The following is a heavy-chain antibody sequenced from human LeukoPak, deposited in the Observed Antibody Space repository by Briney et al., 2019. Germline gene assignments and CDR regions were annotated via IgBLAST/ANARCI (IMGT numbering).Heavy chain of an antibody. CDR1: GFTFSSYW. CDR2: INSDGSSA. CDR3: VRDKFGTLIYGSSCFDS. J-gene: IGHJ4*02. V-gene: IGHV3-74*01. D-gene: IGHD4-17*01. Sequence: GGSLRHSCAASGFTFSSYWMHWVRQAPGKGLVWVSRINSDGSSAIYADSVKGRFTFSRDNAKNTLYLQMNSLRAEDTAVYYCVRDKFGTLIYGSSCFDSWGQGTLVTVSS.